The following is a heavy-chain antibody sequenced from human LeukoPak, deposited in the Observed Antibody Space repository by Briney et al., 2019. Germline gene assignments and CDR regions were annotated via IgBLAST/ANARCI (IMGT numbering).Heavy chain of an antibody. CDR1: GDSISSTGC. Sequence: PSGTLSLTCTVSGDSISSTGCWTWVRQPPGEGLEWIGEVYHSGATNYNPSLKSRVTMSVDKSKNQFSPKVNSVTAADTAVYYCAKNGGNSDLEYWGQGTLVTVSS. J-gene: IGHJ4*02. V-gene: IGHV4-4*02. D-gene: IGHD4-23*01. CDR3: AKNGGNSDLEY. CDR2: VYHSGAT.